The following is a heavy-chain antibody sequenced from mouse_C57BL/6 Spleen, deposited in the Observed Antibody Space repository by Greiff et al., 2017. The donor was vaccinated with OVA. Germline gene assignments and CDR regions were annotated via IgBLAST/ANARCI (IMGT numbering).Heavy chain of an antibody. CDR1: GFTFSSYA. Sequence: EVQLVESGGGLVKPGGSLKLSCAASGFTFSSYAMSWVRQTPEKRLEWVATISDGGSYTYYPDNLKGRFTISRDNAKNNLYLQMSHLKSEDTAMYYCARAEYYYGSSYVGWFAYWGQGTLVTVSA. CDR3: ARAEYYYGSSYVGWFAY. CDR2: ISDGGSYT. D-gene: IGHD1-1*01. J-gene: IGHJ3*01. V-gene: IGHV5-4*01.